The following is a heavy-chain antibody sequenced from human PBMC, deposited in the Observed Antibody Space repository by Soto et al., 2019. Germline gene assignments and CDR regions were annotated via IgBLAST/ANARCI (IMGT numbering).Heavy chain of an antibody. V-gene: IGHV3-7*01. J-gene: IGHJ4*02. CDR1: GFTFSTYW. CDR3: ARAPRGSSSWYVFDF. Sequence: QPGGSLRLSCAASGFTFSTYWMNWVRQAPGKGLEWVANIKQDGSEKYYVDSVKGRFTISRDNAKNSLYLQMNSLRAEDTAVYYCARAPRGSSSWYVFDFWGQGTLVTVSS. D-gene: IGHD6-13*01. CDR2: IKQDGSEK.